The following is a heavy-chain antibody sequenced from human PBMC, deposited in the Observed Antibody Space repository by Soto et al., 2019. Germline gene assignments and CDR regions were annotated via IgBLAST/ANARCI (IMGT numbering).Heavy chain of an antibody. J-gene: IGHJ4*02. CDR3: ATKTGGYYRTYYFDY. D-gene: IGHD3-10*01. CDR2: ISGSGGST. Sequence: QAGGSLRLSCAASGFTFSSYAMSWVRQAPGKGLEWVSAISGSGGSTYYADSVKGRFTISRDNSKNTLYLQMNSLRAEDTAVYYCATKTGGYYRTYYFDYWGQGTLVTVSS. CDR1: GFTFSSYA. V-gene: IGHV3-23*01.